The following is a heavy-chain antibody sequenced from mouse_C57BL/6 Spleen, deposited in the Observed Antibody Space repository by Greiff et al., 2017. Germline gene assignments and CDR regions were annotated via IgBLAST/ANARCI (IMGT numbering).Heavy chain of an antibody. Sequence: VQLQQSGPELVKPGASVKISCKASGYSFTDYNMNWVKQSNGKSLEWIGVINPNYGTTSYNQKFKGKATLTVDQSSSTAYMQLSSLTSEDTAVSDGASGDYGRSDWFAYWGQGTLVTVSA. V-gene: IGHV1-39*01. D-gene: IGHD1-1*01. J-gene: IGHJ3*01. CDR2: INPNYGTT. CDR3: ASGDYGRSDWFAY. CDR1: GYSFTDYN.